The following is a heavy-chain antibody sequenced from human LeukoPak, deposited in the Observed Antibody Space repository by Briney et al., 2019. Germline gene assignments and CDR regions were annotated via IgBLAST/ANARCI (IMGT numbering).Heavy chain of an antibody. D-gene: IGHD6-19*01. V-gene: IGHV4-59*03. CDR1: GASITHHS. CDR3: VRGSGWLDS. CDR2: IYYSGTT. Sequence: PSDTLSLTCTVSGASITHHSWTWLRLPPGTGLECIGYIYYSGTTNYHPSLESRVTISRDTSKNQFSLKVTSVTAADTALYYCVRGSGWLDSWGQGTRVTASS. J-gene: IGHJ5*01.